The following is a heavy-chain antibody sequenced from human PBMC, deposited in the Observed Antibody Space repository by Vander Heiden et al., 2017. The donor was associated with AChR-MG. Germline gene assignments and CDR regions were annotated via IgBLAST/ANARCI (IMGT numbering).Heavy chain of an antibody. Sequence: QVQLVEPGGGVVQPGRSLTPSCAAPGSPFSSYGMHWVRQAPGKGLEGVAVIAYDGSNKYYADSVKGRFTISRDNSKNTLYLQMNSLRAEDTAVYYCAKDLPRRSYYYYGMDVWGQGTTVTVSS. CDR3: AKDLPRRSYYYYGMDV. V-gene: IGHV3-30*18. CDR2: IAYDGSNK. CDR1: GSPFSSYG. J-gene: IGHJ6*02.